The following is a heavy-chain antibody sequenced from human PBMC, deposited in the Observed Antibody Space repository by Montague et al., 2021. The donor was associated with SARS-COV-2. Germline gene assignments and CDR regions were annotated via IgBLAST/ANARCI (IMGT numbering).Heavy chain of an antibody. CDR3: AGGHYYGRKDYYYGVDV. CDR2: IYYTGST. D-gene: IGHD3-10*01. V-gene: IGHV4-59*13. Sequence: SETLSLTCTVSGGSISSYYWTWIRQPPGKGLEWIGYIYYTGSTNYNPSLESRVTISLDTSKNQFSLKLSSVTAADTAGYYCAGGHYYGRKDYYYGVDVWGQGTTVTVSS. CDR1: GGSISSYY. J-gene: IGHJ6*02.